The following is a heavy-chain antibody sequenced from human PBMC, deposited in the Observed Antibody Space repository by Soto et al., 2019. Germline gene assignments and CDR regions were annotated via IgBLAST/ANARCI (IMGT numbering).Heavy chain of an antibody. CDR2: IKSKTDGGAT. CDR3: TTDSLISSSWYGSYYYGMDV. CDR1: GFTFSNAW. Sequence: GGSLRLSCAASGFTFSNAWMNWVRQAPGKGLEWVGRIKSKTDGGATDYATPVKGRFTISRDYSKNTLYLQMNSLKTEDTAVYYCTTDSLISSSWYGSYYYGMDVWGQGTTVTVSS. J-gene: IGHJ6*02. V-gene: IGHV3-15*07. D-gene: IGHD6-13*01.